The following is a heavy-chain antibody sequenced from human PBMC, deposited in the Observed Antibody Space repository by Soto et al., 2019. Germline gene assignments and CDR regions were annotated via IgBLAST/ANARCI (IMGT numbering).Heavy chain of an antibody. CDR1: GFTISNNY. CDR2: IDNGGDT. D-gene: IGHD3-16*01. CDR3: ATGGPLYYYYGIDV. V-gene: IGHV3-53*01. Sequence: PGGSLRLSCAASGFTISNNYMTWVRQAPGKGLEWVSLIDNGGDTYYADSVKGRFTLSRDSSKNTLYLQMNSLRAEDTAVYNCATGGPLYYYYGIDVWGQGTTVTVSS. J-gene: IGHJ6*02.